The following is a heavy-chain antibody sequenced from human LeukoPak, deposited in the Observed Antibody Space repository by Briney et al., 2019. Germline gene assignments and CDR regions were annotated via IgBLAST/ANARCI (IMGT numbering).Heavy chain of an antibody. CDR3: ARGPRRGWGSSFLDAFDI. V-gene: IGHV1-69*05. CDR1: GGTFSSYA. CDR2: IIPIFGTA. J-gene: IGHJ3*02. Sequence: ASVKVSCKASGGTFSSYAISWMRQAPGQGLEWMGRIIPIFGTANYAQKFQGRVTITTDESRSTAYMELSSLRSEDTAVYYCARGPRRGWGSSFLDAFDIWGQGTMVTVSS. D-gene: IGHD2/OR15-2a*01.